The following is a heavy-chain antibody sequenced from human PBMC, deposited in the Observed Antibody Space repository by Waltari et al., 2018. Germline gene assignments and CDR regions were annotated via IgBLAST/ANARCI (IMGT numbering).Heavy chain of an antibody. CDR3: ARDPWGSYRHGEV. Sequence: EVQLVESGGGLVKPGGSLRLSCAASGFTFGRYSMNWVRQAPGKGLEWVSSISSSSSYIYYADSVKGRFTISRDNAKNSLYLQMNSLRAEDTAVYYCARDPWGSYRHGEVWGQGTLVTVSS. D-gene: IGHD3-16*02. CDR2: ISSSSSYI. J-gene: IGHJ4*02. CDR1: GFTFGRYS. V-gene: IGHV3-21*01.